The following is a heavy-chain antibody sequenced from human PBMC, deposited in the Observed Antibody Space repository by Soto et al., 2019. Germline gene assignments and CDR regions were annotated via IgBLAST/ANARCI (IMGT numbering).Heavy chain of an antibody. D-gene: IGHD1-20*01. V-gene: IGHV1-18*01. Sequence: GASVKVSCKASGYTFTNFGINWWRQAPGQGLEWMGWISGYNGNTSYEQKSQGRVTMTTDTSTSTVYMDLRSLRSDDTSVYYCARDFGYKWNPVDYRGQGTLVTVSS. J-gene: IGHJ4*02. CDR1: GYTFTNFG. CDR3: ARDFGYKWNPVDY. CDR2: ISGYNGNT.